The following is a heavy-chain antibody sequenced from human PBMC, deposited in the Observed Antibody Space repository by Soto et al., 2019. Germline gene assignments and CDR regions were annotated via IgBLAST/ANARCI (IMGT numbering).Heavy chain of an antibody. D-gene: IGHD2-21*02. CDR2: ISVSGDST. Sequence: EVQLLESGGGLVQPGGSLRLSCAASGFTFSSYAMSWVPQAPGKGLEWVSGISVSGDSTYYAGSVKGRFTISRDNSKRTLYLQMNRLRAEDTAVYYCAKIFRYGDPEYWGQGALVTVSS. J-gene: IGHJ4*02. V-gene: IGHV3-23*01. CDR1: GFTFSSYA. CDR3: AKIFRYGDPEY.